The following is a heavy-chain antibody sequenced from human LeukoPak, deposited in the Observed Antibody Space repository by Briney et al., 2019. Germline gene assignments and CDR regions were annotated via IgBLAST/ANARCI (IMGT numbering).Heavy chain of an antibody. J-gene: IGHJ4*02. CDR3: ARDSDCSSTSCYDPYFDY. CDR1: GYTFTGYY. V-gene: IGHV1-2*02. Sequence: GASVKASCKASGYTFTGYYMHWVRQAPGQGLEWMGWINPNSGGTNYAQKFQGRVTMTRDTSISTAYMELSRLRSDDTAVYYCARDSDCSSTSCYDPYFDYWGQGTLVTVSS. D-gene: IGHD2-2*01. CDR2: INPNSGGT.